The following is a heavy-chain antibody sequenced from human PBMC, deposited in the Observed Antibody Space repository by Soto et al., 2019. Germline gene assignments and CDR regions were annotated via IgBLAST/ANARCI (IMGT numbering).Heavy chain of an antibody. CDR3: TRGVILLYFEWLSPLGY. V-gene: IGHV3-21*01. Sequence: EVQLVESGGGLVKPGGSLRLSCAASGFTFSNYSMNWVRQAPGKGLEWVSYISSSSSYIYYADSVKGRFTISRDNAKNSLYMQMNRLRAEDAAVYYRTRGVILLYFEWLSPLGYWGQGTLVTASS. J-gene: IGHJ4*02. CDR2: ISSSSSYI. CDR1: GFTFSNYS. D-gene: IGHD3-9*01.